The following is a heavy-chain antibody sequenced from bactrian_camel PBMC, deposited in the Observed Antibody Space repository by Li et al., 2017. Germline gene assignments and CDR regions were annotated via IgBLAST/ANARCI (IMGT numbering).Heavy chain of an antibody. J-gene: IGHJ4*01. D-gene: IGHD6*01. CDR1: KRTLDWSC. CDR2: VYDRDDTT. V-gene: IGHV3S61*01. Sequence: HVQLVESGGGSVQPGGSLTLSCATSKRTLDWSCIGWVRQPPGKEREGVAVYDRDDTTAYADSVKGRFTIAKDYAKNTMYLQMNSLTPEDTGVYYCAALELNNGVSTDCRGQGTQVTVS. CDR3: AALELNNGVSTDC.